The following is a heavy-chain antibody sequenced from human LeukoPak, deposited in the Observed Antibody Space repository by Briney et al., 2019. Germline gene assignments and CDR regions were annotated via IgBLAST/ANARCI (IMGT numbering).Heavy chain of an antibody. CDR2: ITISTGII. V-gene: IGHV3-48*01. Sequence: GGSLRLSCAASGFTFSDYNMNWVRQAPGKGLEWVAYITISTGIIYYADSVKGRFTISRDNAKNSLYLQVNSLRAEDTAVYYCARETPYSSSWTVFDYWGQGTLVTVSS. D-gene: IGHD6-13*01. CDR1: GFTFSDYN. CDR3: ARETPYSSSWTVFDY. J-gene: IGHJ4*02.